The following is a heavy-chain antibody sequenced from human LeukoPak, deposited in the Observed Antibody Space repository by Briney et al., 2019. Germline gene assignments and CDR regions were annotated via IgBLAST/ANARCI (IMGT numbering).Heavy chain of an antibody. D-gene: IGHD4-17*01. CDR1: GGSFSTYY. Sequence: SETLSLTCTVSGGSFSTYYWSWVRQPPGKGLEWIGYIYTTGSTSYNPSLKSRVTISVDTSKRQFSLRLSSVTAADTAVYYCARHGLGYGDPWYFDYWGQGTLVTVSS. CDR3: ARHGLGYGDPWYFDY. CDR2: IYTTGST. V-gene: IGHV4-4*09. J-gene: IGHJ4*02.